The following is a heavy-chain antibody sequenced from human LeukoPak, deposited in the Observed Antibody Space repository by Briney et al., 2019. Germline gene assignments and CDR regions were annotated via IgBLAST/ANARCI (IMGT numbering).Heavy chain of an antibody. CDR3: ARHPSSSGLYYFDY. CDR2: INYSGST. Sequence: ETLFPCRAFAGCFISCDLWWLSRAPPREGQGVFGDINYSGSTKYNPSLKSRVTISVDTSKNQFSLKVSSVTAADTAFYYCARHPSSSGLYYFDYWGQGTLVTVSS. V-gene: IGHV4-59*08. CDR1: GCFISCDL. D-gene: IGHD6-19*01. J-gene: IGHJ4*02.